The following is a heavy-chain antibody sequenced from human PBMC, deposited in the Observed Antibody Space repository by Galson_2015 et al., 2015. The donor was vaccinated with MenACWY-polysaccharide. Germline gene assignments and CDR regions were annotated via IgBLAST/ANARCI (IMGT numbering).Heavy chain of an antibody. CDR3: ARAGRTDIVVVGYGWGFDY. Sequence: LSLTCTVSGGSISRSSHYWGWIRQPPGKGLEWIGTVSYSGSAYYNASLKSRVTISVDTSKNQFSLKLSSVTAAGTAIYYCARAGRTDIVVVGYGWGFDYWGQGALVTVSS. V-gene: IGHV4-39*07. J-gene: IGHJ4*02. CDR2: VSYSGSA. CDR1: GGSISRSSHY. D-gene: IGHD2-2*01.